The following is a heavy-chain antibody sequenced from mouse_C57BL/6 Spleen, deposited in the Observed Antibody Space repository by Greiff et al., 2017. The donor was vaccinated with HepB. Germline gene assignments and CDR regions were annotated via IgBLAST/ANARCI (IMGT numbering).Heavy chain of an antibody. D-gene: IGHD1-1*01. Sequence: EVQGVESGGGLVKPGGSLKLSCAASGFTFSSYTMSWVRQTPEKRLEWVATISGGGGNTYYPDSVKGRFTISRDNAKNTLYLQMSSLRSEDTALYYCARHRTTVVENFDYWGQGTTLTVSS. CDR1: GFTFSSYT. V-gene: IGHV5-9*01. J-gene: IGHJ2*01. CDR3: ARHRTTVVENFDY. CDR2: ISGGGGNT.